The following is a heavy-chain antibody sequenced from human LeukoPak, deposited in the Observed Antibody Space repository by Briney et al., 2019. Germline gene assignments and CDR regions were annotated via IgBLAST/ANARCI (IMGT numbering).Heavy chain of an antibody. J-gene: IGHJ4*02. CDR3: AKDISYYDSSGYALDY. V-gene: IGHV3-9*01. CDR1: GFTFDDYA. D-gene: IGHD3-22*01. Sequence: PGGSLRLSCAASGFTFDDYAMHWVRQAPGKGLEWVSGISWNSGSIGCADSVKGRFTISRDNAKNSLYLQMNSLRAEDTALYYCAKDISYYDSSGYALDYWGQGTLVTVSS. CDR2: ISWNSGSI.